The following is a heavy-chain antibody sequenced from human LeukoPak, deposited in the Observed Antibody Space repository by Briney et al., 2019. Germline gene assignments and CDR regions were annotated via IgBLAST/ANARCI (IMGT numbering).Heavy chain of an antibody. CDR1: GFTFSSYA. V-gene: IGHV3-30*04. CDR2: ISYDGSNK. CDR3: ARTRTDFVVYYFDY. Sequence: PGGSLRLSCAASGFTFSSYAIHWVRPAPGKGLEWVAVISYDGSNKYYADSVKGRFTISRANSKKRLYLQMTSLRAEDTAVYYCARTRTDFVVYYFDYWGQGSLVTVSS. D-gene: IGHD2-8*02. J-gene: IGHJ4*02.